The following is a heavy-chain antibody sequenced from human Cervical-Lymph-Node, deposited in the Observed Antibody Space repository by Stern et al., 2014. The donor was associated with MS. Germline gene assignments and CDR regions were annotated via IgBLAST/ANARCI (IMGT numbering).Heavy chain of an antibody. Sequence: VQLLESGAEVKKPGSSVKVSCKASGGTFSNYATSWVRQAPGQGLEWMGGIVPLFGKPTYAKQSPGRVTITADESTSTAYMDLSSLRSEDTAVYYCASPLTATSVPFGYYGMDVWGQGTTVTVS. CDR2: IVPLFGKP. V-gene: IGHV1-69*01. J-gene: IGHJ6*02. CDR3: ASPLTATSVPFGYYGMDV. CDR1: GGTFSNYA. D-gene: IGHD4-17*01.